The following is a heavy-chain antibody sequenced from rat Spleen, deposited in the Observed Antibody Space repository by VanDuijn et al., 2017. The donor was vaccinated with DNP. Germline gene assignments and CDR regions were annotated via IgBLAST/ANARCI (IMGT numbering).Heavy chain of an antibody. CDR1: GFTFNNYW. CDR2: ISTVGDNS. J-gene: IGHJ3*01. D-gene: IGHD1-2*01. CDR3: ARQSAAISTGFAY. Sequence: EVQLVESGGDLVQPGRSLKLSCVASGFTFNNYWMTWIRQVPGKGLEWVASISTVGDNSYYRDSVKGRFTISRDNAKSTLYLQMDSLRSEDTATYYCARQSAAISTGFAYWGQGTLVTVSS. V-gene: IGHV5-31*01.